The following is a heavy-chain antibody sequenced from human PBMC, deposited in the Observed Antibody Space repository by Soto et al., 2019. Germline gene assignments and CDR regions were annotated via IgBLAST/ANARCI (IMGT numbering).Heavy chain of an antibody. D-gene: IGHD6-19*01. Sequence: QVQLQQWGAGLLKPSETLSLTCAVYGGSFSGYYWSWIRQPPGKGLEWIGEINHSGSTNYNPSLKRRVITTVDTSKKQFSLQLSSVTAADTAVYYCARAGAVAGTSCYYYYMDVWGKGTTVTVSS. CDR2: INHSGST. CDR1: GGSFSGYY. V-gene: IGHV4-34*01. J-gene: IGHJ6*03. CDR3: ARAGAVAGTSCYYYYMDV.